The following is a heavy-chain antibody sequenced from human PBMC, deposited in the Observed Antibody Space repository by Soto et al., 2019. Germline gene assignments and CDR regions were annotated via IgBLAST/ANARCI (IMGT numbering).Heavy chain of an antibody. CDR1: GFTFSSYG. CDR3: ARESEERWELLGDYYYYGMDV. V-gene: IGHV3-33*01. CDR2: IWYEGSNK. J-gene: IGHJ6*02. Sequence: QVQLVESGGGVVQPGRSLRLSCAASGFTFSSYGMHWVRQAPGKGLEWGAVIWYEGSNKYYADSVKGRFTISRDNSKNTLYLQMNSLRAEDTAVYYCARESEERWELLGDYYYYGMDVWGQGTTVTVSS. D-gene: IGHD1-26*01.